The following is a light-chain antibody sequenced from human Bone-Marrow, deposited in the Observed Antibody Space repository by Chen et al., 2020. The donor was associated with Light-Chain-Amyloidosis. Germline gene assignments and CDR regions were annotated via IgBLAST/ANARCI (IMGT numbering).Light chain of an antibody. CDR1: TIGSTS. V-gene: IGLV3-21*02. CDR3: QVWDRSSDRPV. J-gene: IGLJ3*02. CDR2: DDS. Sequence: SYVLTQPSSVSVAPGQTATIACGGNTIGSTSVHWYQQTPGQAPLLFVYDDSDRPSGIPELLSGSNSGNTATLTSSRVEAVDEADYYCQVWDRSSDRPVFGGGTKLTVL.